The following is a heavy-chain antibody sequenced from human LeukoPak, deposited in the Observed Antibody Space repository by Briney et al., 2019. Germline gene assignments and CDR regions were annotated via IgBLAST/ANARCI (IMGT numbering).Heavy chain of an antibody. CDR1: GYTFTSYG. CDR3: ARGLRYSYGLPH. V-gene: IGHV1-8*03. D-gene: IGHD5-18*01. CDR2: MNPNSGNT. J-gene: IGHJ4*02. Sequence: GASVKVSCKASGYTFTSYGISWVRQAPGQGLEWMGWMNPNSGNTGYAQKFQGRVTITRNTSISTAYMELSSLRSEDTAVYYCARGLRYSYGLPHWGQGTLVTVSS.